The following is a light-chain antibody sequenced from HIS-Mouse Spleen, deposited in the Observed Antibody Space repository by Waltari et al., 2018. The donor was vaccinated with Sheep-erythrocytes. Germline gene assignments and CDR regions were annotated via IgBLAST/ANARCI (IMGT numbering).Light chain of an antibody. CDR3: CSYAGSRTPWV. CDR2: EGS. Sequence: QSALTQPRSVSGSPGQSITISCTGTTSDVGSYNRVSGYQQHPGKAPKLMIYEGSKRPSVVSNRFSGSKSGNTASLTISGLQAEDEADYYCCSYAGSRTPWVFGGGTKLTVL. CDR1: TSDVGSYNR. J-gene: IGLJ3*02. V-gene: IGLV2-23*01.